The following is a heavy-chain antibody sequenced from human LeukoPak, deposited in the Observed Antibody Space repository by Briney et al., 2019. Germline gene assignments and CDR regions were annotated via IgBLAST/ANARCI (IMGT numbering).Heavy chain of an antibody. CDR1: GFTFTNYW. D-gene: IGHD6-19*01. CDR3: AKDLLGQWPTVFDY. Sequence: GGSLRLSCATSGFTFTNYWMTWVRQAPGKGLEWVANIKQDGSEKYYMDSMKGRFTISRDNAKNSLYLQMNSLRAEDTAVYYCAKDLLGQWPTVFDYWGQGTLVTVSS. V-gene: IGHV3-7*01. J-gene: IGHJ4*02. CDR2: IKQDGSEK.